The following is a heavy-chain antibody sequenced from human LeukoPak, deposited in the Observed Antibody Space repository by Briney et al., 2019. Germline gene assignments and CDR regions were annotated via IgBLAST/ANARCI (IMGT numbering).Heavy chain of an antibody. CDR2: IYYSGST. Sequence: SETLSLTCTVSGGSISSSSYYWGWIRQPPGKGLEWIGGIYYSGSTYYNPSLKSRVTISVDTSKNQFSLKLSSVTAADTAVYYCARESQQQLVWRGWFDPWGPGTLVTVSS. CDR3: ARESQQQLVWRGWFDP. J-gene: IGHJ5*02. CDR1: GGSISSSSYY. V-gene: IGHV4-39*07. D-gene: IGHD6-13*01.